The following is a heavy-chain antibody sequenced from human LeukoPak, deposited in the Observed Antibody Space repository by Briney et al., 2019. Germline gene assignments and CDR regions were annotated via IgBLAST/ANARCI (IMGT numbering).Heavy chain of an antibody. CDR1: GGSISSYY. Sequence: SETLSLTCTVSGGSISSYYWSWIRQPAGKGLEWIGRIYTSGSTNYNPSLKSRVTMSVDTSKNQFSLKLSSVTAADTAVYYCARDKQWELAGDFDIWGQGTMVTVSS. J-gene: IGHJ3*02. D-gene: IGHD1-26*01. CDR2: IYTSGST. CDR3: ARDKQWELAGDFDI. V-gene: IGHV4-4*07.